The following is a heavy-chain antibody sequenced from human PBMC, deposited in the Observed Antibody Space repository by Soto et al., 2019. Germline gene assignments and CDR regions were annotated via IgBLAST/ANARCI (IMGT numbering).Heavy chain of an antibody. CDR1: GGTFSSYA. CDR2: IIPIFGTA. V-gene: IGHV1-69*13. Sequence: ESSVKVSCKASGGTFSSYAISWVRQAPGQGLEWMGGIIPIFGTANYAQKFQGRVTITADESTSTACMELSSLRSEDTAVYDRALSLRGFALHSFVSRGQGPLVNVSS. D-gene: IGHD3-10*01. CDR3: ALSLRGFALHSFVS. J-gene: IGHJ4*02.